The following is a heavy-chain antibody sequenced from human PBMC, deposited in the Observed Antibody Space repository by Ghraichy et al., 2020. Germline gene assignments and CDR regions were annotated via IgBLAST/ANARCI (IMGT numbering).Heavy chain of an antibody. J-gene: IGHJ3*02. Sequence: SETLSLTCTVSGGSINNGAFYWNWIRQHPTKGLEWIGYIFSTDKTFYNPSLKSRIAISVDTSKNQFSLTLSSVTVADTALYYCAKEGPGDGDDGFHIWGQGTMVTVSS. V-gene: IGHV4-31*03. CDR1: GGSINNGAFY. CDR2: IFSTDKT. D-gene: IGHD2-21*02. CDR3: AKEGPGDGDDGFHI.